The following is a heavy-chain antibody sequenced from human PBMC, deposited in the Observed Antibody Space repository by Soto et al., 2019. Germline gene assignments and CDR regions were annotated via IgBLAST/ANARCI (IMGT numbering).Heavy chain of an antibody. D-gene: IGHD3-3*01. J-gene: IGHJ6*03. Sequence: SETLSLTCTVSGGSISSYYWSWIRQPPGKGLEWIGYIYYSGSTNYNPSLKSRVTISVDTSKNQFSLKLSSVTAADTAVYYCARTYTIFGVASVDYYMDVWGKGTTVTVS. V-gene: IGHV4-59*01. CDR1: GGSISSYY. CDR3: ARTYTIFGVASVDYYMDV. CDR2: IYYSGST.